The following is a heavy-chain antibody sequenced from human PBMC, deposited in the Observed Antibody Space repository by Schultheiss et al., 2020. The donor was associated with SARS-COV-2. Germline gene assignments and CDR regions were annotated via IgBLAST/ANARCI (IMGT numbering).Heavy chain of an antibody. CDR2: IKSKTDGGTT. Sequence: GGSLRLSCAASGITFSNAWMSWVRQAPGKGLEWVGRIKSKTDGGTTDYAAPVKGRFTISRDDSKNTLYLQMNSLKTEDTAVYYCTTAREYYDFWSGYLSFDYWGQGTLVTVSS. CDR3: TTAREYYDFWSGYLSFDY. V-gene: IGHV3-15*01. D-gene: IGHD3-3*01. CDR1: GITFSNAW. J-gene: IGHJ4*02.